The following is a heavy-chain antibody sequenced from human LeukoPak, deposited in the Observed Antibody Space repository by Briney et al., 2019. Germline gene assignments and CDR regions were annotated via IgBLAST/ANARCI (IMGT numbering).Heavy chain of an antibody. V-gene: IGHV1-2*02. CDR1: GYTFTGYY. J-gene: IGHJ6*03. CDR2: INPNSGGT. CDR3: ARAGEEIAVAGNGYYYYYMDV. Sequence: EASVKVSCKASGYTFTGYYIHWMRQAPGQGLEWMGWINPNSGGTNYAQKLQGRVTMTTDTSTSTAYMELRSLRSEDTAVYYCARAGEEIAVAGNGYYYYYMDVWGKGTTVTVSS. D-gene: IGHD6-19*01.